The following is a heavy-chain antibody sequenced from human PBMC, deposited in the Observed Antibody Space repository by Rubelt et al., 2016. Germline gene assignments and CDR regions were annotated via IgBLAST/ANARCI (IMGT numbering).Heavy chain of an antibody. CDR1: GFTFSSYW. CDR3: ARGLSIAVAATPDY. J-gene: IGHJ4*02. V-gene: IGHV3-21*01. D-gene: IGHD6-19*01. CDR2: ISSSSSYI. Sequence: EVQLVESGGGLIQPGGSLRLSCAASGFTFSSYWMNWVRQAPGKGLEWVSSISSSSSYINYADSVKGRFTISRDNAKNSLYLQMNSLRAEDTAVYYCARGLSIAVAATPDYWGQGTLVTVSS.